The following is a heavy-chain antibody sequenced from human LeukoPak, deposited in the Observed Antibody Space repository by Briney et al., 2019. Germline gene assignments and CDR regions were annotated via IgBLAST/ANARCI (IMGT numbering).Heavy chain of an antibody. Sequence: GGSRRLSCAASGFTFSSYSMNWVRQAPGKGLEWVSGISGRGGSAYYADSVNGRFTISRDNSKNTMYLQMSSLRAEDTAIYYCAKEYCSGDNCHSYGMDVWGQGTTVTVSS. D-gene: IGHD2-15*01. CDR1: GFTFSSYS. J-gene: IGHJ6*02. CDR3: AKEYCSGDNCHSYGMDV. CDR2: ISGRGGSA. V-gene: IGHV3-23*01.